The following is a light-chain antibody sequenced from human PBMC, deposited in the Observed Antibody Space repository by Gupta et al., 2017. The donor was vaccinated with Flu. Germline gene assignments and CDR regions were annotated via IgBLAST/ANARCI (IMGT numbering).Light chain of an antibody. CDR2: ATS. CDR3: LQLNAYPWT. Sequence: LSALVGDRVTITCRASQGIRNDLGWYQQTAGKAPRRLIYATSTLDTGVPSRFSGTGSGTEFTLTISSLQPEDSATYYCLQLNAYPWTFGQGTKVEIQ. V-gene: IGKV1-17*01. CDR1: QGIRND. J-gene: IGKJ1*01.